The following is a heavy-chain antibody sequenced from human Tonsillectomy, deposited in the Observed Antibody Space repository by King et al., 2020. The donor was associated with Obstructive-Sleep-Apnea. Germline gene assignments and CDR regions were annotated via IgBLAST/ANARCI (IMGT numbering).Heavy chain of an antibody. CDR2: ISLDGTNK. Sequence: VQLVESGGGVVQPGRSLRLSCAASGFTFKNFVLHWVRQAPGKGLEWVAGISLDGTNKEYEDSVKGLFAFSRDNSNYTLYLHMNSLRPDDTAFYYCARVRVDGGHFHLWGRGTLVTVSP. CDR3: ARVRVDGGHFHL. J-gene: IGHJ2*01. CDR1: GFTFKNFV. V-gene: IGHV3-30*09. D-gene: IGHD3-10*01.